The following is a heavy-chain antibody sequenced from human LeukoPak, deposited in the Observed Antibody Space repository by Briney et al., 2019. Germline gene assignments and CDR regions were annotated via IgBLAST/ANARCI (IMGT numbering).Heavy chain of an antibody. CDR1: GFTVSSNY. CDR3: ARESRDYVWGSYRQYYFDY. Sequence: GGSLRLSCAASGFTVSSNYMSWVRQAPGKGLEWVSVIYSGGSTYYADSVKGRFTISRDNSKNTLYLQMNSLRAEDTAVYYCARESRDYVWGSYRQYYFDYWGQGTLVTVSS. V-gene: IGHV3-53*01. CDR2: IYSGGST. D-gene: IGHD3-16*02. J-gene: IGHJ4*02.